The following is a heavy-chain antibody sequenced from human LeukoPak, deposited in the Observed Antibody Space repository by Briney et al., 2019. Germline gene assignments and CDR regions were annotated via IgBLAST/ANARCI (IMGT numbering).Heavy chain of an antibody. CDR2: IIPIFGTA. D-gene: IGHD2-2*01. CDR1: GGTFSSYA. CDR3: ARDREGYCSSTSCYPSNWFDP. V-gene: IGHV1-69*06. Sequence: SVKVSCKASGGTFSSYAISWVRQAPGQVLEWMGGIIPIFGTANYAQKFQGRVTITADKSTSTAYMELSSLRSEDTAVYYCARDREGYCSSTSCYPSNWFDPWGQGTLVTVSS. J-gene: IGHJ5*02.